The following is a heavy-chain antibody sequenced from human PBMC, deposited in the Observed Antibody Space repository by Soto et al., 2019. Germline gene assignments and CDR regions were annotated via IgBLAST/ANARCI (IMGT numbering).Heavy chain of an antibody. D-gene: IGHD3-9*01. Sequence: SETLSLTCTVSGGSISSYYWSWIRHPPGKGLEWIGYIYYSGSTNYNPSPKSRVTISVDTSKNQFSLKLSSVTAADTAVYYCARVLRHYDILTGYYPPTPDAFDIWGQGTMVTVSS. J-gene: IGHJ3*02. CDR1: GGSISSYY. CDR3: ARVLRHYDILTGYYPPTPDAFDI. V-gene: IGHV4-59*01. CDR2: IYYSGST.